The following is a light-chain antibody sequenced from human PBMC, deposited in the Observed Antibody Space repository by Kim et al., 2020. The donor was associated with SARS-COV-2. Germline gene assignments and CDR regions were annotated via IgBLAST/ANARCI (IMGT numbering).Light chain of an antibody. CDR3: QQYDVWPRP. V-gene: IGKV3-15*01. CDR2: GAA. CDR1: QGVSRN. J-gene: IGKJ1*01. Sequence: ESPGERAPLPCRASQGVSRNLAWYQKKSGQAPRLLIYGAATRATGIPARFSGSGSGTEFTLTISSLQSEDVAVYYCQQYDVWPRPFGLGTKVDIK.